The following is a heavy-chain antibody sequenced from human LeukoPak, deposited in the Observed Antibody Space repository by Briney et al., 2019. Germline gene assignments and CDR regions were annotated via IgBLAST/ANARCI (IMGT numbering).Heavy chain of an antibody. CDR1: GFSFSSYA. CDR2: ISSNGGST. V-gene: IGHV3-64D*06. Sequence: GGALLLSCSASGFSFSSYAMEWGRPAPGEGVGYVSAISSNGGSTYYADSVKRTFTISRDNSKNTLYLQMSSLRAEDTAVYYCVKLSGGFDYWGQGTLVTVSS. D-gene: IGHD3-10*01. CDR3: VKLSGGFDY. J-gene: IGHJ4*02.